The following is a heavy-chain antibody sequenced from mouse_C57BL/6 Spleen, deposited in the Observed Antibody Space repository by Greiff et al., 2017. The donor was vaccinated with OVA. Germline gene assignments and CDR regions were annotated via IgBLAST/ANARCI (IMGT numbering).Heavy chain of an antibody. CDR2: INYDGSST. CDR3: ARDDGSSWFAY. V-gene: IGHV5-16*01. D-gene: IGHD1-1*01. Sequence: EVMLVESEGGLVQPGSSMKLSCTASGFTFSDYSLAWVRQVPEKGLEWVANINYDGSSTYYLDSLKSRFIISRDNAKNILYLQMSSLKSEDTATYYCARDDGSSWFAYWGQGTLVTVSA. J-gene: IGHJ3*01. CDR1: GFTFSDYS.